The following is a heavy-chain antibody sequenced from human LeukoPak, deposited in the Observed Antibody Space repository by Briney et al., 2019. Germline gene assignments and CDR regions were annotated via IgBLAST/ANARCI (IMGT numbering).Heavy chain of an antibody. CDR1: GFTFISYA. CDR3: ATETVVSSSIDY. J-gene: IGHJ4*02. CDR2: ISGSGVST. Sequence: GGSLRLSCTASGFTFISYAMSWVRQAPGKGLEWVSAISGSGVSTNYADSVKGRFSISRANSKNTLYLQMNSLRAEDTAVYYCATETVVSSSIDYWGQGTLVTVSS. V-gene: IGHV3-23*01. D-gene: IGHD4-23*01.